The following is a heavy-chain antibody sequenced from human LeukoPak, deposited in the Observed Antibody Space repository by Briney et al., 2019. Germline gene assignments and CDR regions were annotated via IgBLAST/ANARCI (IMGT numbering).Heavy chain of an antibody. V-gene: IGHV3-74*01. CDR2: INGDESTT. Sequence: GGSLRLSCVASGFTFSNYWMHWVRQAPEKGLVWISRINGDESTTDYADSVKGRFTISRDNAKNTLYLQMNTLGAEDTSLYYCARGFRWGFDYWGQGTLVTVSS. CDR3: ARGFRWGFDY. J-gene: IGHJ4*02. D-gene: IGHD4-23*01. CDR1: GFTFSNYW.